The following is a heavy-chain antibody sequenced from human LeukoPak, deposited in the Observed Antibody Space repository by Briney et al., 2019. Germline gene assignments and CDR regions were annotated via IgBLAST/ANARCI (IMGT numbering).Heavy chain of an antibody. CDR3: AKGPWLELRDGFDFDY. J-gene: IGHJ4*02. D-gene: IGHD1-7*01. CDR1: GFTFSSYA. V-gene: IGHV3-23*01. Sequence: GGSLRLSCAASGFTFSSYAMSWVRQAPGKGLEWVSAISGSGGSTYYADSVKGRFTISRDNSKNTLYLQMNGLRAEDTAVYYCAKGPWLELRDGFDFDYWGQGTLVTVSS. CDR2: ISGSGGST.